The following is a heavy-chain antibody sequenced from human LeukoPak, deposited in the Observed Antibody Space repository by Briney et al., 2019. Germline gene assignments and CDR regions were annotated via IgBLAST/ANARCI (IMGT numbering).Heavy chain of an antibody. CDR1: GGSISGTYY. CDR3: ARRWVYDKRAFDA. D-gene: IGHD3-16*01. CDR2: IYYTGTT. Sequence: SETLSLTCTVSGGSISGTYYWSWIRQPPGKGLEWIGYIYYTGTTDSNPSLKSRVTISLDTSKNQFSLNLSSVSAADTAVYYCARRWVYDKRAFDAWGQGTMVTVSS. V-gene: IGHV4-59*08. J-gene: IGHJ3*01.